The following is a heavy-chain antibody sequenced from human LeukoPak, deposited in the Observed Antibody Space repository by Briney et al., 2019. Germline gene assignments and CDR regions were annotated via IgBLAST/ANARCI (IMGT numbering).Heavy chain of an antibody. V-gene: IGHV1-69*13. Sequence: ASVKVSCKASGGTFSSYAISWVRQAPGQGLEWMGGIIPIFGTANYAQKFQGRVTITADESTSTAYMELSSLRSEDTAVYYCARAYGSGSYWTQGNDYWGQGTLVTVSS. D-gene: IGHD3-10*01. CDR3: ARAYGSGSYWTQGNDY. CDR1: GGTFSSYA. CDR2: IIPIFGTA. J-gene: IGHJ4*02.